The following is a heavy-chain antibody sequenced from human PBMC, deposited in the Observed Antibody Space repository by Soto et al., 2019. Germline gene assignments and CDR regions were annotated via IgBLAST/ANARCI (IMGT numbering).Heavy chain of an antibody. V-gene: IGHV2-70*01. J-gene: IGHJ6*01. CDR1: GFSHSKSRMC. D-gene: IGHD1-26*01. Sequence: SRAEPVTGARSLGKECTFSGFSHSKSRMCVSWIRQPPGKALEWLALIDWDDDKYYSTSLKTRLTISKDTSKNQVVLTMTNMDPVDTATYYCARTTERYCRDFWCHG. CDR3: ARTTERYCRDFWCHG. CDR2: IDWDDDK.